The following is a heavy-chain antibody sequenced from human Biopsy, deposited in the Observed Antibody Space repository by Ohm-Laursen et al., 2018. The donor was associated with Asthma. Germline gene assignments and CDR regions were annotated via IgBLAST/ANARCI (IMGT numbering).Heavy chain of an antibody. Sequence: ASVKVSCKAPGGTFSNFAISWVRQAPGQGLEWLGGIKAVFGKTNYAQKFQGRVTITADESTSTAYMEVTSLRSEDTAIYYCARCQVGYSSGWSLLLKKIYYSGMDVWGQGTAVTVSS. CDR1: GGTFSNFA. CDR2: IKAVFGKT. J-gene: IGHJ6*02. V-gene: IGHV1-69*13. CDR3: ARCQVGYSSGWSLLLKKIYYSGMDV. D-gene: IGHD6-19*01.